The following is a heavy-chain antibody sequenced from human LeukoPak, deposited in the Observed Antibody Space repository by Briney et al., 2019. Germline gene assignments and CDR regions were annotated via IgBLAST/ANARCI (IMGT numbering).Heavy chain of an antibody. CDR2: ISSSSSYI. V-gene: IGHV3-21*01. J-gene: IGHJ4*02. D-gene: IGHD5-18*01. CDR3: AKDQAPSASYGSPHFDY. Sequence: GGSLRLSCAASGFTFSSYSMNWVRQAPGKGLEWVSSISSSSSYIYYADSVKGRFTISRDNAKNSLYLQMNSLRAEDTAVYYCAKDQAPSASYGSPHFDYWGQGTLVTVSS. CDR1: GFTFSSYS.